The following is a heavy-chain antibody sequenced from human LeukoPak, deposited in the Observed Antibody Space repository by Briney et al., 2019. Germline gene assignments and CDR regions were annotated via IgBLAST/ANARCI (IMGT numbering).Heavy chain of an antibody. D-gene: IGHD6-19*01. CDR1: GFTFSSYG. CDR3: ARGKEKWLDHFDY. Sequence: QPGGSLRLSCAASGFTFSSYGMNWVRQAPRKGLEWVSYISTTSKTIYYTDSVKGRFTMSRDNAKNSLYLQMDSLRDEDTAVYYCARGKEKWLDHFDYWGQGSLVTVSS. V-gene: IGHV3-48*02. J-gene: IGHJ4*02. CDR2: ISTTSKTI.